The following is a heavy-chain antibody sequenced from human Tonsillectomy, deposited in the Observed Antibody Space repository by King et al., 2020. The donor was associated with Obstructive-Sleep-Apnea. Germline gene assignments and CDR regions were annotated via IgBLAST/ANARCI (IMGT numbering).Heavy chain of an antibody. V-gene: IGHV3-23*04. D-gene: IGHD3-22*01. CDR2: ITGAGGST. J-gene: IGHJ6*02. CDR3: AKDGEDSGGYYYYYYAMDV. CDR1: GFTFSSYA. Sequence: VQLVESGGGLVQPGGSLRLSCAASGFTFSSYAMSWVRQAPGKGPEWVSTITGAGGSTFYADSVKGRFTISRDNSKNTLYLQMNSLRGEDTAGYYCAKDGEDSGGYYYYYYAMDVWGLGTTVTVSS.